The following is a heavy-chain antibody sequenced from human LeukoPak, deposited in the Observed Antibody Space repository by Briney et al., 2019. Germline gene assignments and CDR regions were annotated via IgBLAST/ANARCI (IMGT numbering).Heavy chain of an antibody. J-gene: IGHJ3*02. D-gene: IGHD3-22*01. CDR1: VGTFSNHA. Sequence: ASVKVSCKASVGTFSNHAISWVRQAGGRGLDWMGRIIPIFEAAHYAQKFQGRVTITADKSTRTAYMELSSLRSEDTAIYYCASPRTSSGYTLDAFDIWGQGTMVTVSS. CDR3: ASPRTSSGYTLDAFDI. CDR2: IIPIFEAA. V-gene: IGHV1-69*06.